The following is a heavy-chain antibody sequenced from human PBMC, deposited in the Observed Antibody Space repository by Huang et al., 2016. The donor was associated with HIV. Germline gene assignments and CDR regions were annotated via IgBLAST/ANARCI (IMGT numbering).Heavy chain of an antibody. D-gene: IGHD3-10*01. Sequence: LQLQESGPGLVKPSDTLSLPCTVSGGSIRSDNYYWGWIRHPPGKGLEWIGSIYYSGRTYNNPSREPRVSITVDTSKNHFSLRMRSVTAADTAVYYCARLPGSITMIRGVITDPYWGQGTLVTVSS. CDR1: GGSIRSDNYY. V-gene: IGHV4-39*02. J-gene: IGHJ4*02. CDR2: IYYSGRT. CDR3: ARLPGSITMIRGVITDPY.